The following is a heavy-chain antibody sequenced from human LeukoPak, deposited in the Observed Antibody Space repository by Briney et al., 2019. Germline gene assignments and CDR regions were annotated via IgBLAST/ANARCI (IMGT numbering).Heavy chain of an antibody. CDR1: GFTFSSYG. CDR2: ISSSSSTI. CDR3: ARRGQQPNY. D-gene: IGHD6-13*01. Sequence: GGSLRLSCAASGFTFSSYGMNWVRRAPGKGLEWVSYISSSSSTIYYADSVKGRFTISRDNAKNSLYLQMNSLRAEDTAVYYCARRGQQPNYWGQGTLVTVSS. J-gene: IGHJ4*02. V-gene: IGHV3-48*01.